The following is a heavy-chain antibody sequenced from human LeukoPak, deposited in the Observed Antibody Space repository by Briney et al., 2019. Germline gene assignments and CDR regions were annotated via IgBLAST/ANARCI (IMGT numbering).Heavy chain of an antibody. CDR1: GFTFSSYA. CDR3: ARALTYIDLGY. Sequence: RPGGSLRLSCAASGFTFSSYAMHWVRQAPGKGLEYVSAISSNGGSTYYANSVKGRFTISRDNSKNTLYLQMGSLRAEDMAVYYCARALTYIDLGYWGQGTLVTVSS. CDR2: ISSNGGST. V-gene: IGHV3-64*01. D-gene: IGHD3-16*01. J-gene: IGHJ4*02.